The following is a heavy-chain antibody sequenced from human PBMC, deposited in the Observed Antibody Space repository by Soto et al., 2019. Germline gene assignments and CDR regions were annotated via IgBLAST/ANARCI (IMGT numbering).Heavy chain of an antibody. CDR3: ARRGYSYGNYYFDY. CDR2: IYSGGST. CDR1: GFTVSSNY. D-gene: IGHD5-18*01. J-gene: IGHJ4*02. V-gene: IGHV3-66*04. Sequence: EVQLVESGGGLVQPGGSLRLSCAASGFTVSSNYMSWVRQAPGKGLEWVSVIYSGGSTYYADSVKGRFTISRDNSKNTLYLQMNSLRAEDTAVYYCARRGYSYGNYYFDYWGQGTLVTVSS.